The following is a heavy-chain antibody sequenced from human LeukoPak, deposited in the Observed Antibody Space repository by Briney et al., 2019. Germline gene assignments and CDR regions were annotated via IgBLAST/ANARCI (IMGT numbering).Heavy chain of an antibody. CDR3: ATWSGSYLTAFDY. CDR2: IYYSGST. V-gene: IGHV4-39*01. Sequence: PSETLSLTCTVSGGSISSSSYYWGWIRQPPGKGLEWIGSIYYSGSTYYNPSLKSRVTISVDTSKNQFSLKLSSVTAAVTAVYYCATWSGSYLTAFDYWGQGTLVTVSS. D-gene: IGHD1-26*01. J-gene: IGHJ4*02. CDR1: GGSISSSSYY.